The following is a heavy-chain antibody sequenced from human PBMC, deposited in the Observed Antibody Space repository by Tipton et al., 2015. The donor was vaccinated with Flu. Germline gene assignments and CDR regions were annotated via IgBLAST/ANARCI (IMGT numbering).Heavy chain of an antibody. CDR3: ARRDYSNYVSEPKNWFDS. CDR1: GGYVSSGSYY. D-gene: IGHD4-11*01. CDR2: IYSTGMT. J-gene: IGHJ5*01. V-gene: IGHV4-61*02. Sequence: TLSLTCSVSGGYVSSGSYYWSWIRQPAGKALEWIGRIYSTGMTKYNPSLKSQVTISLDTSKNQFSLRLNSVTAADTAVYYCARRDYSNYVSEPKNWFDSWGQGTLVTVSS.